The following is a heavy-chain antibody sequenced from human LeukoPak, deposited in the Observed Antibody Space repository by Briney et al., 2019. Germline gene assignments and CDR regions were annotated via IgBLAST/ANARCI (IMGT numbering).Heavy chain of an antibody. J-gene: IGHJ5*02. CDR1: GGSFSGYY. D-gene: IGHD3-9*01. Sequence: SETLSLTCAVYGGSFSGYYWSWIRQPPGKGLEWIGEINHSGSTNYNPSLKSRVTISVDTSKNQFSLKLSSVTAADTAVYYCARRTHILTGYYRKVTKFDPWGQGTLVTVSS. CDR3: ARRTHILTGYYRKVTKFDP. V-gene: IGHV4-34*01. CDR2: INHSGST.